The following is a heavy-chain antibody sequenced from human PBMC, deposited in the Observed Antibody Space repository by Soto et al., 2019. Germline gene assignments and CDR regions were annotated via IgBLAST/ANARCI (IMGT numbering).Heavy chain of an antibody. CDR1: GFTFSSYA. J-gene: IGHJ4*02. V-gene: IGHV3-23*01. D-gene: IGHD1-7*01. Sequence: EVQMLESGGGLVQPGESLRLSCVASGFTFSSYAMSWVRQAPGKGLEWVSAISGSGGSTYYADSVKGRFTISRDNSKNTLYLQMNSLRAEDTAVYYCAKREYNWHYAYWGQGTLVTVSS. CDR3: AKREYNWHYAY. CDR2: ISGSGGST.